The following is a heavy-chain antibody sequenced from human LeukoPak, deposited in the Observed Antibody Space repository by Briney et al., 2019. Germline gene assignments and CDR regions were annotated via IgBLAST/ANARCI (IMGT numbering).Heavy chain of an antibody. J-gene: IGHJ4*02. Sequence: GRSLRLSCAASGFTVSSNHMTWVRQAPGKGLEWAPVIYGGGTTYYADSVKGRFTVSRDNAKNSLYLQMNSLRAEDTAVYYCARPRATFGVDPFDCWGQGTLVTVSS. V-gene: IGHV3-66*04. CDR2: IYGGGTT. D-gene: IGHD3-3*01. CDR1: GFTVSSNH. CDR3: ARPRATFGVDPFDC.